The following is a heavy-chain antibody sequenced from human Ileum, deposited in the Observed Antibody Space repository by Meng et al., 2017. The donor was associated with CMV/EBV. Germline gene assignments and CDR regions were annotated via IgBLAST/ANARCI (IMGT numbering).Heavy chain of an antibody. D-gene: IGHD3-22*01. CDR1: GYTFTNYA. J-gene: IGHJ4*02. CDR2: ISPYNGDT. V-gene: IGHV1-18*01. Sequence: ASVKVSCKASGYTFTNYAFNWVRQAPGQGLEWMGWISPYNGDTKFAQKLQGRVTLTTDTSTSTAYMELTSLRSDDTAVYYCARGCVRSSYYCMGFAYWGQGKQVTGAS. CDR3: ARGCVRSSYYCMGFAY.